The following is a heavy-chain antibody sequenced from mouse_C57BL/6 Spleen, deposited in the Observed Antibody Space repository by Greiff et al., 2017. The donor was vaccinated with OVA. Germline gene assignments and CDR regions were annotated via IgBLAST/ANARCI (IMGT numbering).Heavy chain of an antibody. CDR1: GFTFSDYG. CDR2: ISSGSSTI. D-gene: IGHD1-1*01. Sequence: EVQLVESGGGLVKPGGSLKLSCAASGFTFSDYGMHWVRQAPEKGLEWVAYISSGSSTIYYADTVKGRFTISRDNAKNTLFLQRTILRSEDTAMYYCAREGLYYGSSYGYYAMDYWGQGTSVTVSS. J-gene: IGHJ4*01. CDR3: AREGLYYGSSYGYYAMDY. V-gene: IGHV5-17*01.